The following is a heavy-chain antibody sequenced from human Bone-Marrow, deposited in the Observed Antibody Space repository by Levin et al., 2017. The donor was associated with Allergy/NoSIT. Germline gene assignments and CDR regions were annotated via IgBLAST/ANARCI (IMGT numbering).Heavy chain of an antibody. CDR2: IKSKTDGGTT. D-gene: IGHD3-22*01. Sequence: GGSLRLSCAASGFTFSNAWMNWVRQAPGKGLEWVGRIKSKTDGGTTDYAAPVKGRFTISRDDSKNTLYLQMNSLKTEDTAVDYCTTYYYDSSGYYFDYWGQGTLVTVSS. CDR1: GFTFSNAW. J-gene: IGHJ4*02. V-gene: IGHV3-15*07. CDR3: TTYYYDSSGYYFDY.